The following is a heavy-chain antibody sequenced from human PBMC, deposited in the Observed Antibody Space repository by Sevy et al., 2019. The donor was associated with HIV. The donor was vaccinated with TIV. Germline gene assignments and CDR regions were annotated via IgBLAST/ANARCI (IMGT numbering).Heavy chain of an antibody. V-gene: IGHV3-30-3*01. CDR3: ARAIALADSY. CDR2: ISYDGSTK. CDR1: GFTFSAHA. Sequence: GGSLRLSCAASGFTFSAHAMHWVRQAPGKGLEWVAVISYDGSTKYSADSVKGRFTISRDNSKNTLYLQMNSLRAEDTAVYYCARAIALADSYWGQGTQVTVSS. J-gene: IGHJ4*02. D-gene: IGHD6-13*01.